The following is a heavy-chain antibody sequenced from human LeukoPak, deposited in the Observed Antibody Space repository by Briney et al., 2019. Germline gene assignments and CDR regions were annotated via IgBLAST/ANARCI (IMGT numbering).Heavy chain of an antibody. CDR1: GVSISSSNYY. J-gene: IGHJ4*02. V-gene: IGHV4-39*01. D-gene: IGHD6-13*01. Sequence: PSETLSLTCTVSGVSISSSNYYWRWIRQPPGKVLEWIGTIYYSGSTYYDPSVKSRVTISVDTSKNQFSLKLNSVTAADTAVYYCARLLGSRSKSYFFDSWGQGTLVTVSS. CDR3: ARLLGSRSKSYFFDS. CDR2: IYYSGST.